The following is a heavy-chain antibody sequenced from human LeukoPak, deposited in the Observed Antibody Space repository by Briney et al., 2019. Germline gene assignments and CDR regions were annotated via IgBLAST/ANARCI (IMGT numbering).Heavy chain of an antibody. CDR1: GFTFSSYE. V-gene: IGHV3-48*03. CDR2: ISSSGSTI. J-gene: IGHJ5*02. Sequence: GGSLRHSCAASGFTFSSYEMNWVRQAPGKGLEWVSYISSSGSTIYYVDSVKGRFTISRDNAKNSLYLQMNSLRAEDTAVYYCARELWFGGRTMFDPWGQGTLVTVSS. CDR3: ARELWFGGRTMFDP. D-gene: IGHD3-10*01.